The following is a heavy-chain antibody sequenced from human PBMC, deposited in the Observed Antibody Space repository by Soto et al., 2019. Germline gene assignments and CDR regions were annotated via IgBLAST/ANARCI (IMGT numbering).Heavy chain of an antibody. V-gene: IGHV3-21*01. D-gene: IGHD5-12*01. CDR1: GFPFISYS. J-gene: IGHJ4*02. CDR3: ARGYSGYDYDY. CDR2: ISSSSSYI. Sequence: EVQLVESGEGLVNPGGSRRPPCEPSGFPFISYSMTWVRRAPGRGLEWVSPISSSSSYIYYADSVKARFTISRDNAKNSLYLQMNSLRAEDTAVYYCARGYSGYDYDYWGQGTLVTVSS.